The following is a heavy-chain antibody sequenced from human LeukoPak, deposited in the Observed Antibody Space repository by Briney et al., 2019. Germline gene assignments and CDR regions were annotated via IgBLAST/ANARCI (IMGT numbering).Heavy chain of an antibody. CDR3: ARHAEYNSGWHFYLDH. V-gene: IGHV4-39*01. J-gene: IGHJ4*02. CDR2: VHNVGST. CDR1: GVSTTNGIYY. D-gene: IGHD6-19*01. Sequence: SETLSLTCTVSGVSTTNGIYYWAWIRQSPGKGLEWIGSVHNVGSTYYNLSLRSRITMSIDTSKNQFSLRLNSVTAADTAVYYCARHAEYNSGWHFYLDHWGQGILVTVSS.